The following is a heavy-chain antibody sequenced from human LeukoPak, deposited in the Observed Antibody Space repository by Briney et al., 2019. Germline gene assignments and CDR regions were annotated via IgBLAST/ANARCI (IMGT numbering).Heavy chain of an antibody. D-gene: IGHD3-22*01. CDR2: ISYDGSNK. CDR3: ARDFVRGYYYDSSGYYSTRFDY. V-gene: IGHV3-30*03. CDR1: GFTFSAHG. J-gene: IGHJ4*02. Sequence: PGGSLRLSCEVSGFTFSAHGMAWVRQAPGKGLEWVAVISYDGSNKYYADSVKGRFTISRDNSKNTLYLQMNSLRAEDTAVYYCARDFVRGYYYDSSGYYSTRFDYWGQGTLVTVSS.